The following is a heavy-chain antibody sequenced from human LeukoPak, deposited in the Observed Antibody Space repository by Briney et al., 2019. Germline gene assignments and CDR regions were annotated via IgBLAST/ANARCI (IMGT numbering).Heavy chain of an antibody. V-gene: IGHV4-59*12. J-gene: IGHJ5*02. CDR1: GGSISSYY. D-gene: IGHD3-22*01. CDR3: ARVYYYDSSGYEKNWFDP. Sequence: SETLSLTCTVSGGSISSYYWSWIRQPPGKGLEWIGYIYYSGSTNYNPSLKSRVTISVDTSKNQFSLKLSSVTAADTAVYYCARVYYYDSSGYEKNWFDPWGQGTLVTVSS. CDR2: IYYSGST.